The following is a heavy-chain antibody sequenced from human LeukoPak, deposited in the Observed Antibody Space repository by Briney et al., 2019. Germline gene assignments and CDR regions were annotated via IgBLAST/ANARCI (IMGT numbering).Heavy chain of an antibody. J-gene: IGHJ4*02. V-gene: IGHV4-34*01. D-gene: IGHD3-22*01. Sequence: SEALSLTCAVYGGSFSGYSWNWIRQPPEKGLEWIGQINHSGSTNYNPSLKSRVTISVDTSKNQFSLKVNSVTAADTAVYYCARRAEDGTGYYLFDYWGQGTLVTVSS. CDR1: GGSFSGYS. CDR2: INHSGST. CDR3: ARRAEDGTGYYLFDY.